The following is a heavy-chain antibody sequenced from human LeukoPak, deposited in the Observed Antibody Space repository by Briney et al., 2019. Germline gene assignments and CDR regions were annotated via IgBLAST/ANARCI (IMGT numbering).Heavy chain of an antibody. CDR2: IYHSGST. CDR1: GYSISSGYY. V-gene: IGHV4-38-2*02. Sequence: PSETLSLTXTVSGYSISSGYYWGWIRQPPGKGLEWIGSIYHSGSTYYDPSLKSRVTMSIDTSKNQFSLKVTSVTAADTAVYYCARDGLYSNGYSYFDFWGQGTLVTVSS. CDR3: ARDGLYSNGYSYFDF. J-gene: IGHJ4*02. D-gene: IGHD5-18*01.